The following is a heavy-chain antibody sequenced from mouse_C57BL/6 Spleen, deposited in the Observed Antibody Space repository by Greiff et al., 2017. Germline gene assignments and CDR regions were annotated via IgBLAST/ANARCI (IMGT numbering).Heavy chain of an antibody. D-gene: IGHD4-1*01. CDR3: ARERTGKGYYAMDY. CDR1: GFTFSDYY. V-gene: IGHV5-16*01. CDR2: INYDGSST. Sequence: EVQLVESEGGLVQPGSSMKLSCTASGFTFSDYYMAWVRQVPEKGLEWVANINYDGSSTYYQDSLKSRFIISRDNAKNILYLQMSSLKSEDTATDYCARERTGKGYYAMDYWGQGTSVTVSS. J-gene: IGHJ4*01.